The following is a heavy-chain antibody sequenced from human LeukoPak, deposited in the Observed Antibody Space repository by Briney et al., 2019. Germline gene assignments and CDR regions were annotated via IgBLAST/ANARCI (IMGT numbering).Heavy chain of an antibody. CDR3: ARDLYYYDSSGPPAR. Sequence: GGSLRLSCAVSGFTFTDYAMTWVPQAPGKGLEWVSGLSGAGGGTYYADSVKGLFTISRDNSKNTLYLQMNSLRAEDTAVYYCARDLYYYDSSGPPARWGQGTLVTVSS. J-gene: IGHJ4*02. V-gene: IGHV3-23*01. CDR2: LSGAGGGT. CDR1: GFTFTDYA. D-gene: IGHD3-22*01.